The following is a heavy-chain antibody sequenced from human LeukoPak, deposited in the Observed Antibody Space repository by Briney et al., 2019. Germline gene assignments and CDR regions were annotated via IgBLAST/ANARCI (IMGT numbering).Heavy chain of an antibody. D-gene: IGHD3-10*01. J-gene: IGHJ6*03. Sequence: EASVKVSCKASGYTFTGYYMHWVRQAPGQGLEWMGWINPNSGGTNYAQKFQGRVTMTRDTSISTAYMELSRLRSDDTAVYYCARAPVNYYGSGSYGFYYMDVWGKGTTVTVSS. CDR3: ARAPVNYYGSGSYGFYYMDV. CDR2: INPNSGGT. CDR1: GYTFTGYY. V-gene: IGHV1-2*02.